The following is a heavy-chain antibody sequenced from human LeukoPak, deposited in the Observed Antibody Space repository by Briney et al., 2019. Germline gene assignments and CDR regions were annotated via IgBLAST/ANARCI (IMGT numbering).Heavy chain of an antibody. V-gene: IGHV4-34*01. CDR3: ARVHLGSSSY. CDR2: INHSGST. D-gene: IGHD6-13*01. J-gene: IGHJ4*02. CDR1: GGSFSGYY. Sequence: SETLSLTCAVYGGSFSGYYWSWIRQPPGKGPEWIGEINHSGSTNYNPSLKSRVTISVDTSKNQFSLKLSSVTAADTAVYYCARVHLGSSSYWGQGTLVTVSS.